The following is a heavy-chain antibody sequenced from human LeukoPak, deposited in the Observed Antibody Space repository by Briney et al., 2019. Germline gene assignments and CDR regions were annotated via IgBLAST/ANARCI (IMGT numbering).Heavy chain of an antibody. CDR3: ARIGATYPHYYMDV. CDR2: IYYSGST. D-gene: IGHD3-16*01. V-gene: IGHV4-39*01. CDR1: GGSISSSSYY. J-gene: IGHJ6*03. Sequence: SETLSLTCTVSGGSISSSSYYWGWIRQPPGKGLEWIGSIYYSGSTYYNPSLKSRVTISVDTSKNQFSLKLSSVTAADTAVYYCARIGATYPHYYMDVWGKGTTVTVSS.